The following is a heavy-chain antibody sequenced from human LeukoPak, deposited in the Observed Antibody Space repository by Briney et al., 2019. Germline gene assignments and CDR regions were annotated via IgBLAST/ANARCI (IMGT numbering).Heavy chain of an antibody. Sequence: GGSLRLSCAASGFTFSSYGKHWVRQAPGKGLEWVAFIRYEGSNKYYADSVKGRFSISRDNAKNSLYLQMNSLRAEDTAVYYCARGGFRVGATFLYWGQGTLVTVSS. CDR1: GFTFSSYG. D-gene: IGHD1-26*01. V-gene: IGHV3-30*02. CDR2: IRYEGSNK. CDR3: ARGGFRVGATFLY. J-gene: IGHJ4*02.